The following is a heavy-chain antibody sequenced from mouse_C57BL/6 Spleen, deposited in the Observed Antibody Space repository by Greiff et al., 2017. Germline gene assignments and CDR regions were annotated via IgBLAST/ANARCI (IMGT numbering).Heavy chain of an antibody. J-gene: IGHJ1*03. CDR3: ARGELGDWYFDV. Sequence: EVKLQESGPGMVKPSQSLSLTCTVTGYSITSGYDWHWIRHFPGNKLEWMGYISYSGSTNYNPSLKSRISITHDTSKNHFFLKLNSVTTEDTATYYCARGELGDWYFDVWGTGTTVTVSS. D-gene: IGHD4-1*01. CDR2: ISYSGST. V-gene: IGHV3-1*01. CDR1: GYSITSGYD.